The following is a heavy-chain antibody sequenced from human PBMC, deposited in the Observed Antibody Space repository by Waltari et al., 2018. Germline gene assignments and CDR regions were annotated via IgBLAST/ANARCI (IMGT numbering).Heavy chain of an antibody. V-gene: IGHV4-59*01. J-gene: IGHJ4*02. CDR3: ARGVRGVLKYYFDY. D-gene: IGHD3-10*01. CDR1: GGSISSYY. CDR2: IYYSGST. Sequence: QVQLQESGPGLVKPSETLSLTCTVSGGSISSYYWSWIRQPPGKGLEWIGYIYYSGSTNYSPSLKSRVTRSVDTSKNQFSLKLSSVTAADTAVYYCARGVRGVLKYYFDYWGQGTLVTVSS.